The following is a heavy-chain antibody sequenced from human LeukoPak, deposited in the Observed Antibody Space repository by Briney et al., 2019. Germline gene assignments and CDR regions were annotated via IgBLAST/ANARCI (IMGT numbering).Heavy chain of an antibody. CDR3: ARDGHYDSSGYYRDY. D-gene: IGHD3-22*01. J-gene: IGHJ4*02. Sequence: ASVKVSCKASGYTFTGCYMHWVRQAPGQGLEWMGRINPNSGGTNYAQRFQGRVTMTRDTSISTAYMELSRLRSDDTAVYYCARDGHYDSSGYYRDYWGQGTLVTVSS. CDR1: GYTFTGCY. V-gene: IGHV1-2*06. CDR2: INPNSGGT.